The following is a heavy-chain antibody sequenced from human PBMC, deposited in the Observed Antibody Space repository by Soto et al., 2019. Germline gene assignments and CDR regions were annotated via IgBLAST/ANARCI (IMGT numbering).Heavy chain of an antibody. CDR3: ARHFGLGYCASTSCSDFDS. CDR2: IYYSGST. J-gene: IGHJ4*02. V-gene: IGHV4-39*01. Sequence: SSETLCLTCSVSGDSLGTSTYYWGWIRQPPGKGLEWIGSIYYSGSTYYNPSLKSRVTISADTSNTQFSLKLTSVTAADTAVYYCARHFGLGYCASTSCSDFDSWGQGTMVTVSS. CDR1: GDSLGTSTYY. D-gene: IGHD2-2*01.